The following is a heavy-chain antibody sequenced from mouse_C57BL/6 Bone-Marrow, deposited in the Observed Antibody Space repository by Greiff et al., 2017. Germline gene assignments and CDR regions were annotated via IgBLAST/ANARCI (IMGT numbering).Heavy chain of an antibody. Sequence: VQLQESGAELMKPGASVKLSCKATGYTFTGYWIEWVKQRPGHGLEWIGEILPGSGSTNYNEKFKGKATFTADTSSNTAYMQLSSLTTEDSAIYYCARPITTVVEPNWYFDVWGTGTTVTVSS. CDR2: ILPGSGST. CDR1: GYTFTGYW. CDR3: ARPITTVVEPNWYFDV. D-gene: IGHD1-1*01. V-gene: IGHV1-9*01. J-gene: IGHJ1*03.